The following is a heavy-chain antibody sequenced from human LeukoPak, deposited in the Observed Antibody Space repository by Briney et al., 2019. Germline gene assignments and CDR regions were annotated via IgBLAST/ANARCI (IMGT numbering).Heavy chain of an antibody. CDR3: AKVERYFDWLLSSYFDY. Sequence: GGTLRLSCAASGFTFSTYAMSWVRQAPGKGLEWVSGISGSGGSTFYADSVKGRFTISRDNSKNTLYLQMNSLRAEDTAVYYCAKVERYFDWLLSSYFDYWGQGTLVTVSS. J-gene: IGHJ4*02. CDR2: ISGSGGST. D-gene: IGHD3-9*01. CDR1: GFTFSTYA. V-gene: IGHV3-23*01.